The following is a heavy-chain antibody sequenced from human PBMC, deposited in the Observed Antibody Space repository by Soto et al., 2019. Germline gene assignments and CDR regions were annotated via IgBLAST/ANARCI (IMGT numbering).Heavy chain of an antibody. Sequence: QLQLQESGPGLVKPSETLSLTCTVSGGSFSSSSSPWAWIRQPPEKGLQWIGRIYYSGSTYYNPSLKSRATISVDTSKNQFSLNLSSVTAEDTAVYYCARRLGAGGRWYFDLWGRGTLVTVSS. J-gene: IGHJ2*01. CDR2: IYYSGST. CDR1: GGSFSSSSSP. CDR3: ARRLGAGGRWYFDL. D-gene: IGHD3-16*01. V-gene: IGHV4-39*01.